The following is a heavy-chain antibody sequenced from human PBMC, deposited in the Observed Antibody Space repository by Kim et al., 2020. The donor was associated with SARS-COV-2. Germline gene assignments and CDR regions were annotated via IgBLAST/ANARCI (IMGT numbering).Heavy chain of an antibody. D-gene: IGHD5-18*01. CDR2: GTA. J-gene: IGHJ4*02. V-gene: IGHV1-69*01. Sequence: GTANYAQKFQGRVTITADESTSTAYMELSSLRSEDTAVYYCARERGYSYAWGQGTLVTVSS. CDR3: ARERGYSYA.